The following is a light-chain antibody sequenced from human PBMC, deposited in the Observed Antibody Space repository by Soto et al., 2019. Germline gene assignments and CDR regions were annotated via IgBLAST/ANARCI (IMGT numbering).Light chain of an antibody. CDR1: QSLQHVNGNKY. Sequence: DIVMTQSPLSLPVTPGEPASISCRSSQSLQHVNGNKYLDWYVQKAGQSPQLLIYLGSNRAPGVPDRFSGSGSGTDFTLKITRVEAEDVGIYCCMQSLQTPRHFGQGTRLEIK. V-gene: IGKV2-28*01. J-gene: IGKJ5*01. CDR3: MQSLQTPRH. CDR2: LGS.